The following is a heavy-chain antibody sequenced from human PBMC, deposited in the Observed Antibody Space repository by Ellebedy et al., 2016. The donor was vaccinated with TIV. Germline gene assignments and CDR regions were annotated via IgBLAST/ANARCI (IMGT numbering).Heavy chain of an antibody. CDR3: AKGGDYYYGSGSYYKGYGMDV. CDR2: ISGSGGST. CDR1: GFTFSSYA. Sequence: GESLKISXAASGFTFSSYAMSWVRQAPGKGLEWVSAISGSGGSTYYADSVKGRFTISRDNSKNTLYLQMNSLRAEDTAVYYCAKGGDYYYGSGSYYKGYGMDVWGQGTTVTVSS. D-gene: IGHD3-10*01. V-gene: IGHV3-23*01. J-gene: IGHJ6*02.